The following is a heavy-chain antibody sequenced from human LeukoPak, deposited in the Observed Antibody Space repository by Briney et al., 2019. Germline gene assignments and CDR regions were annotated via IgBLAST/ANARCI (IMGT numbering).Heavy chain of an antibody. CDR1: GYTFTSYG. J-gene: IGHJ4*02. CDR3: ARDITVRGVTNSDY. Sequence: ASVKVSCKASGYTFTSYGISWVRQAPGQGLEWMGWIIAYIGNANYAQKLQGRVTMTTDTSTSTAYMELRSLRSDDTAVYYCARDITVRGVTNSDYWGQGTLVTVPS. V-gene: IGHV1-18*01. CDR2: IIAYIGNA. D-gene: IGHD3-10*01.